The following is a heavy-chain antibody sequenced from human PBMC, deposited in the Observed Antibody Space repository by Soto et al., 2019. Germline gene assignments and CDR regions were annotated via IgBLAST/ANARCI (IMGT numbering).Heavy chain of an antibody. CDR3: ARSGGAIVLMVYGFSGEDWYFDY. J-gene: IGHJ4*02. D-gene: IGHD2-8*01. Sequence: EVQLVESGGGLVQPGGSLRLSCAASGFTFSSYSMNWVRQAPGKGLEWVSYISSSSSTIYYADSVKGRFTISRDNAKNSLYLQMNSLRAEDTAVYYCARSGGAIVLMVYGFSGEDWYFDYWGQGTLVTVSS. CDR1: GFTFSSYS. V-gene: IGHV3-48*01. CDR2: ISSSSSTI.